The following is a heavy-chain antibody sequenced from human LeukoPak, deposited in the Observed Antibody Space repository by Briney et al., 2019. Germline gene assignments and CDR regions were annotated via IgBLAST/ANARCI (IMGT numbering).Heavy chain of an antibody. D-gene: IGHD3-3*01. V-gene: IGHV1-18*01. CDR3: AREGLPDYDFWSGYYNEDWFDP. Sequence: GASVKVSFKSSGYTFTSYGISWVRPAPGQGVEWMGWINVYNGNPNYAQKLQGRVTMTTDTSTSTAYMELRSLRSDDTAVYYCAREGLPDYDFWSGYYNEDWFDPWGQGTLVTVSS. CDR2: INVYNGNP. J-gene: IGHJ5*02. CDR1: GYTFTSYG.